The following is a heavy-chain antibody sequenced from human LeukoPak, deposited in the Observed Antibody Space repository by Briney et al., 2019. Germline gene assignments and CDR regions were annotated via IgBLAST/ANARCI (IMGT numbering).Heavy chain of an antibody. D-gene: IGHD6-19*01. CDR2: ISYSGST. CDR1: GASVCSYY. V-gene: IGHV4-59*08. Sequence: PSETLSVTSSVSGASVCSYYWCWIRQPPGKGLEWIGYISYSGSTNYKSSLKSRVTISVDTSKNQFSLRLSSVTAADTAVYYCARSRYVSDRYGFDIWG. J-gene: IGHJ3*02. CDR3: ARSRYVSDRYGFDI.